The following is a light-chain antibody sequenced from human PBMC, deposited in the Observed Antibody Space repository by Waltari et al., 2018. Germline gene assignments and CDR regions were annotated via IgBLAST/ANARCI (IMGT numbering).Light chain of an antibody. CDR1: QSVTRA. Sequence: EIVLTQSPGTLSLSPGESATLSCRTSQSVTRALAWYQQKPGQAPRLLLYGSSNRATWNPDKFSGSWSGTDFSLTINRLEPENFAVYYCQHYLRLPVTFGQGTKVEVK. V-gene: IGKV3-20*01. CDR2: GSS. CDR3: QHYLRLPVT. J-gene: IGKJ1*01.